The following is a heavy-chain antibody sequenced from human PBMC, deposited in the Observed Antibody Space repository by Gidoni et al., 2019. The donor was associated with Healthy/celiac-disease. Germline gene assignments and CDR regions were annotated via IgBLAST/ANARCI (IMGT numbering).Heavy chain of an antibody. V-gene: IGHV4-39*01. CDR1: GGSISSSSYY. CDR2: IYSSGST. D-gene: IGHD3-10*01. Sequence: QLQLQESGPGLVKPSETLSLTCTVSGGSISSSSYYWGWIRQPPGKGLEWIGSIYSSGSTYYHPSLKSRVTISVDTSKNQFSLKLSSVTAADTAVYYCASDSKADYYGGQGTLVTVSS. CDR3: ASDSKADYY. J-gene: IGHJ4*02.